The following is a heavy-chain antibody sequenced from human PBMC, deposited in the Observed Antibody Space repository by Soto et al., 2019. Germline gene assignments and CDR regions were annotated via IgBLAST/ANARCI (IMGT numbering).Heavy chain of an antibody. V-gene: IGHV4-59*01. CDR3: AREGSRYWFDP. CDR2: IYYSGST. CDR1: GGSISSYY. D-gene: IGHD2-2*01. Sequence: SETLSLTCTVSGGSISSYYWSWIRQPPGKGLEWIGYIYYSGSTNYNPSLKSRVTISVDTSKDQFSLKLSSVTAADTAVYYCAREGSRYWFDPWGQGTLVTVSS. J-gene: IGHJ5*02.